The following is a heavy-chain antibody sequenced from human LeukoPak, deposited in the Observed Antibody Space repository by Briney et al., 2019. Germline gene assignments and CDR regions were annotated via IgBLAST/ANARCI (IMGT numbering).Heavy chain of an antibody. Sequence: SETLSLTCTVSGGSISSSSYYWGWIRQPPGKGLEWIGSIYYGGSTYYNPSLKSRVTISVDTSKNQFSLKLSSVTAADTAVYYCARASGITMIVVVQADGFDTWGQETRFTVSS. CDR1: GGSISSSSYY. CDR2: IYYGGST. D-gene: IGHD3-22*01. V-gene: IGHV4-39*07. CDR3: ARASGITMIVVVQADGFDT. J-gene: IGHJ3*02.